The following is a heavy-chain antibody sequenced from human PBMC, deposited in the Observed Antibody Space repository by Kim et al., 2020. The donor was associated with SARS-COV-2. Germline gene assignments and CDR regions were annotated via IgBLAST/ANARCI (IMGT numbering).Heavy chain of an antibody. V-gene: IGHV5-51*01. CDR2: IYPGDSDT. D-gene: IGHD4-4*01. CDR3: ARQVSLHSNYVSSWFDP. CDR1: GYSFTSYW. Sequence: GESLKISCKGSGYSFTSYWIGWVRQMPGKGLEWMGIIYPGDSDTRYSPSFQGQVTISADKSISTAYLQWSSLKASDTAMYYCARQVSLHSNYVSSWFDPWGQGTLVTVSS. J-gene: IGHJ5*02.